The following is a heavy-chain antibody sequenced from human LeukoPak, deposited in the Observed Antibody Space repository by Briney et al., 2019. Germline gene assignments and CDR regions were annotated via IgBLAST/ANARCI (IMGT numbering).Heavy chain of an antibody. CDR3: ARLVRGYGGNSPDY. CDR1: GGSISSYY. J-gene: IGHJ4*02. Sequence: ASETLSLTCTVSGGSISSYYWSWIRQPPGKGLEWIGYIYYSGSTNYNPSLKSRVTISVDTSKNQFSLKLSSVTAADTAVYYCARLVRGYGGNSPDYWGQGTLVTVSS. D-gene: IGHD4-23*01. CDR2: IYYSGST. V-gene: IGHV4-59*01.